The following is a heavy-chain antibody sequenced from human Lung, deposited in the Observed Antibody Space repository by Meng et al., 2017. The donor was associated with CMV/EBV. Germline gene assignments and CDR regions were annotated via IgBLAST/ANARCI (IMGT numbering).Heavy chain of an antibody. V-gene: IGHV3-48*03. CDR3: ARVGYSNAPAHYYYGLDV. CDR1: RFTFNDFE. Sequence: GGSLRLXCVVSRFTFNDFEMSWVRQAPGKGPEWVSYISSSGYTIYYADSVKGRFTISRDNAKNSLHLQMNNLRAEDTAVYYCARVGYSNAPAHYYYGLDVWGQGTTVXVS. J-gene: IGHJ6*02. CDR2: ISSSGYTI. D-gene: IGHD6-13*01.